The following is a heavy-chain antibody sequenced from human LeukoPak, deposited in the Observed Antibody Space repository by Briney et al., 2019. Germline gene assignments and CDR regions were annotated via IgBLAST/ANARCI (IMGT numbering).Heavy chain of an antibody. D-gene: IGHD2-15*01. CDR1: GGSISGYY. V-gene: IGHV4-4*07. CDR2: IYTSGST. J-gene: IGHJ4*02. CDR3: ARERGSSAYFDY. Sequence: SETLSLTCTVSGGSISGYYWSWIRQPAGKGLEWIGRIYTSGSTTCNPSLKSRVNMSVDTSKNQFSLKLSSVTAADTAVYYCARERGSSAYFDYWGQGTLVTVSS.